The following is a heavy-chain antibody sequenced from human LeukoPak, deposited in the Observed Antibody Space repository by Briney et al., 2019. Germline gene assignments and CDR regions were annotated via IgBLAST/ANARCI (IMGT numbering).Heavy chain of an antibody. CDR3: ARAGDFWSGYYVDY. CDR2: IYTSGST. D-gene: IGHD3-3*01. V-gene: IGHV4-61*02. J-gene: IGHJ4*02. Sequence: PSETLSLTCTVSGGSISSGSYYWSWIRQPAGKGLEWIGRIYTSGSTNYNPSLKSRVTISVDTSKNQFSLKLSSVTAADTAVYYCARAGDFWSGYYVDYWSQGTLVTVSS. CDR1: GGSISSGSYY.